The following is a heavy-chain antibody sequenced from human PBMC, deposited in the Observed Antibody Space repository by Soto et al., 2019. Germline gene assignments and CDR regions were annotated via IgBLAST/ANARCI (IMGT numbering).Heavy chain of an antibody. CDR2: ISSSSSTI. D-gene: IGHD3-3*01. J-gene: IGHJ5*02. Sequence: GGSLRLSCAASGFTFSSYSMNWARQAPGKGLEWVSYISSSSSTIYYADSVKGRFTISRDNAKNSLYLQMNSLRDEDTAVYYCARDLRAITIFGVVIEEGYNWFDPWGQGTLVTVSS. CDR3: ARDLRAITIFGVVIEEGYNWFDP. V-gene: IGHV3-48*02. CDR1: GFTFSSYS.